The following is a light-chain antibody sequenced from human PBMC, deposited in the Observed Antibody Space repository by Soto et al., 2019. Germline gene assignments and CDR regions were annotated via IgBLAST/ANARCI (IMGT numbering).Light chain of an antibody. CDR2: EVS. J-gene: IGLJ1*01. V-gene: IGLV2-14*01. CDR3: LSKTSSISYV. Sequence: QSVLTQPASVSGSPGQSITISCTGTTSDVGGYNYVSWYQQHPGKVPKLLIHEVSNRPSGVSNRFSGSKSGNTASLTISGLQAEDEADYYLLSKTSSISYVFGTGTKVTVL. CDR1: TSDVGGYNY.